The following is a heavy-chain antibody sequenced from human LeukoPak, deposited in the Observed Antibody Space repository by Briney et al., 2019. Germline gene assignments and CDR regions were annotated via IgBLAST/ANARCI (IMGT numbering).Heavy chain of an antibody. CDR1: GFTFSSYA. J-gene: IGHJ3*02. V-gene: IGHV3-30*14. D-gene: IGHD3-22*01. CDR2: ISYDGSNK. Sequence: GGSLRLSCAASGFTFSSYAMHWVRQAPGKGLEWVAVISYDGSNKYYADSVKGRFTISRDNSKNTLYLQMNSLRAEDTAVYYCARDMPDSSGGPDAFDIWGQGTMVTVSS. CDR3: ARDMPDSSGGPDAFDI.